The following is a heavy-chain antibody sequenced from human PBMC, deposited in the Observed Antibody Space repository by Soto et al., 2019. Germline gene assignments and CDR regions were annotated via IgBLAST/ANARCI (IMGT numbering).Heavy chain of an antibody. V-gene: IGHV4-31*03. J-gene: IGHJ2*01. CDR1: GGSISSGGYY. CDR2: IYYSGST. Sequence: QVQLQESGPGLVKPSQTLSLTCTVSGGSISSGGYYWSWISQHPGKGLEWIGYIYYSGSTYYNPSLKSRVTISVDTSKNQFSLKLSYVTAADTAVYYCARDSHHEDGHWYFDLWGRGTLVTVSS. CDR3: ARDSHHEDGHWYFDL.